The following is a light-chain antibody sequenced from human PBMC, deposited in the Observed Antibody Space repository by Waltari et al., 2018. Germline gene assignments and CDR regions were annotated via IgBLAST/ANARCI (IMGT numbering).Light chain of an antibody. J-gene: IGLJ1*01. CDR3: SSYAHNNHFV. CDR1: NSDVGAYNY. V-gene: IGLV2-8*01. CDR2: EVT. Sequence: QSVLTQPPSATGSPGQSVTISCTGTNSDVGAYNYVSWYQQHPGKVPKPSIYEVTKRPSGVPCRFSVSKSGNTAALTVSGLQADDEADYYCSSYAHNNHFVFGTGTKVTVL.